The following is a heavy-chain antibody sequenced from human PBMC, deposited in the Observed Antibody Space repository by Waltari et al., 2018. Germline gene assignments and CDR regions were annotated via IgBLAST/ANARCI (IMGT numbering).Heavy chain of an antibody. CDR1: GFTFSRSA. V-gene: IGHV3-23*01. CDR3: AKAAAGRYYFDY. J-gene: IGHJ4*02. Sequence: EVQLLESGGGLVQPGGSLRLSCAASGFTFSRSAMSWVRQAPGKGLEWVSAISGSDGSTYYADSVKGRFTISRDNSKNTLYLQMNSLRAEDTAVYYCAKAAAGRYYFDYWGQGTLVTVSS. CDR2: ISGSDGST. D-gene: IGHD6-13*01.